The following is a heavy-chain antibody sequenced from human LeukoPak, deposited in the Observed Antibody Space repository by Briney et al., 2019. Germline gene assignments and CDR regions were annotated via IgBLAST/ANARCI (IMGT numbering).Heavy chain of an antibody. J-gene: IGHJ4*02. D-gene: IGHD1-26*01. CDR3: ANSQWELLAFGY. CDR1: GFTFSGYA. Sequence: GGSLRLSCAASGFTFSGYAMSGVRQAPGKGLEWVSAISGSGGSTYYADSVKGRFTISRDNSKNTLYLQMNSLRAEDTAVYYCANSQWELLAFGYWGQGTLVTVSS. CDR2: ISGSGGST. V-gene: IGHV3-23*01.